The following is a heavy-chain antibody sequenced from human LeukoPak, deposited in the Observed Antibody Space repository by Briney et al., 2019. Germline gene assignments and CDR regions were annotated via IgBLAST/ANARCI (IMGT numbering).Heavy chain of an antibody. Sequence: PGGSLRLSCEAPGFTFSTYWISWVRQPPGKGLEWVANIKQDGSEKYYVDSVKGRFTISRDNAKNSLYLQMNSLRAEDTAVYYCARGFKWLNYWGQGTLVTVSS. J-gene: IGHJ4*02. D-gene: IGHD6-19*01. CDR2: IKQDGSEK. V-gene: IGHV3-7*03. CDR1: GFTFSTYW. CDR3: ARGFKWLNY.